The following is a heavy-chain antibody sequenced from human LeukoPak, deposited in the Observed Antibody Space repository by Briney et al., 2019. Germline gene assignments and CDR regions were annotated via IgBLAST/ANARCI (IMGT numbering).Heavy chain of an antibody. CDR2: MNLSGAT. V-gene: IGHV4-34*01. CDR1: GVTCSGYY. D-gene: IGHD3-22*01. Sequence: SVTLSLTCAVDGVTCSGYYWAWIRQTSEKGLEWIGEMNLSGATNYNPSLKSRVTISVDTTKNQFSLELSSVTAADTAVYYCARGRQDVTMIVVVMTAVSYYLDVWGKGTTVTVS. CDR3: ARGRQDVTMIVVVMTAVSYYLDV. J-gene: IGHJ6*03.